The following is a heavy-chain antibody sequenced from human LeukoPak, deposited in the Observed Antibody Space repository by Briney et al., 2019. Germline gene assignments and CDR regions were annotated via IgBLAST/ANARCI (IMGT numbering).Heavy chain of an antibody. J-gene: IGHJ5*02. V-gene: IGHV3-66*01. Sequence: PGGSLRLSCAVSGITVNSNYMNWVRQAPGKGLEWVSVIHTSGDTFYADSVRGRFTVSRDNAKNTVYLQMNSLRVEDTAVYYCEGLWSYHWFDPWGQGTVVTVSS. CDR3: EGLWSYHWFDP. CDR2: IHTSGDT. D-gene: IGHD3-16*02. CDR1: GITVNSNY.